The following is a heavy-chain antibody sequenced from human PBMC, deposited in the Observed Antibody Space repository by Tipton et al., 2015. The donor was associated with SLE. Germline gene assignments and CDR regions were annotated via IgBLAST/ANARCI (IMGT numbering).Heavy chain of an antibody. D-gene: IGHD2-2*01. J-gene: IGHJ4*02. CDR3: ARASAAILGY. V-gene: IGHV3-33*01. CDR2: IWYDGSNK. Sequence: SGFTFSTYGMHWVRQAPGKGLEWVAVIWYDGSNKYYADSVKGRFTISRDNSKSTLYLQMNSLRAEDTAVYYCARASAAILGYWGQGTVVTVSS. CDR1: GFTFSTYG.